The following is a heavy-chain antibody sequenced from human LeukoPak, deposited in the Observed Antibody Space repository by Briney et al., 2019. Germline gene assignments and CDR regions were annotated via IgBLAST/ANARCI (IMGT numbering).Heavy chain of an antibody. D-gene: IGHD3-3*01. Sequence: ASVKVSCKASGYTFTGYYMHWVRQAPGQGLEWMGWINPNSGGTNYAQKFQGRVTMTRDTSISTAYMELSRLRSDDTAVYYCALWEWSPTWDWFDPWGQGTLVTVSS. CDR3: ALWEWSPTWDWFDP. CDR2: INPNSGGT. J-gene: IGHJ5*02. V-gene: IGHV1-2*02. CDR1: GYTFTGYY.